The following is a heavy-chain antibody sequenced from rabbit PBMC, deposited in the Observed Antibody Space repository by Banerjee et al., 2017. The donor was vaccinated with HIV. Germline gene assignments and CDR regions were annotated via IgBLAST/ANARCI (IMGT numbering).Heavy chain of an antibody. J-gene: IGHJ4*01. CDR3: ARGYWTDGLHL. V-gene: IGHV1S45*01. CDR2: IYAGSSGSA. CDR1: GFDFSSNA. D-gene: IGHD1-1*01. Sequence: LEESGGGRVNPEGSLTLTCKASGFDFSSNAICWVRQAPGKGLEWIGTIYAGSSGSAYYASWVNGRFTISKTSSTTVTLQMTSLTAADTATYFCARGYWTDGLHLWGPGTLVTVS.